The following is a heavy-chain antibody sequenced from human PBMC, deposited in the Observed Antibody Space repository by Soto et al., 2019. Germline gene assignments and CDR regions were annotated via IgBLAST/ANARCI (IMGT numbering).Heavy chain of an antibody. Sequence: PGGSLRLSCAASGFTFSSYAMSWVRQAPGKGLEWVSAISGSGGSTYYADSVKGRFTISRDNSKNTLYLQMDSLRAEDTAVYYCAKDQGYCTNGVCQTSNCSGGSCYPGGVWGQGTTVTVSS. J-gene: IGHJ6*02. CDR3: AKDQGYCTNGVCQTSNCSGGSCYPGGV. D-gene: IGHD2-8*01. CDR1: GFTFSSYA. V-gene: IGHV3-23*01. CDR2: ISGSGGST.